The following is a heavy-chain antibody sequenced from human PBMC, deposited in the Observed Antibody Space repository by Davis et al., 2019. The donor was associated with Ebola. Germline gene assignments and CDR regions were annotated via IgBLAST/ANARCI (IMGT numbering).Heavy chain of an antibody. Sequence: GESLKISCAASGFSFSSYAIHWVRQAPGKGLEWVAFISYDGRNKYYADSVKGRFTFSRDNSKNTLYLQMDTLRVEDTALYYCTKGQGYFLDYWGQGTLVTVSS. CDR3: TKGQGYFLDY. CDR2: ISYDGRNK. J-gene: IGHJ4*02. D-gene: IGHD6-13*01. CDR1: GFSFSSYA. V-gene: IGHV3-30*02.